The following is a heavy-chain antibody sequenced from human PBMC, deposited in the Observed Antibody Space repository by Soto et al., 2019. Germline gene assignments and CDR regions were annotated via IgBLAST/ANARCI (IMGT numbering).Heavy chain of an antibody. CDR3: AREIAVAGGSYFDC. CDR2: IGPDGREK. CDR1: GFTFSNYW. V-gene: IGHV3-7*01. J-gene: IGHJ4*02. Sequence: EVQLVESGGSLVQPGGSLRLSCAASGFTFSNYWMTWVRQTPGKGLEWVANIGPDGREKNYVGSVKGRFTSSRDNAKNSRYLQMNSLRAEDTAVYFCAREIAVAGGSYFDCWGQGLLITVSS. D-gene: IGHD6-19*01.